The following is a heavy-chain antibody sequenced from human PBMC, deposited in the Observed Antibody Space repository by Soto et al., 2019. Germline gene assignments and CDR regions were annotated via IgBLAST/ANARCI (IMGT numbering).Heavy chain of an antibody. Sequence: GGSLRLSCAASGFTFSSYGMHWVRQAPGKGLEWVAVISYDGSNKYYADSVKGRFTISRDNSKNTLYLQMNSLRAEDTAVYYCAKGARRTGPFDYWGQGTLVTVCS. J-gene: IGHJ4*02. CDR1: GFTFSSYG. CDR3: AKGARRTGPFDY. V-gene: IGHV3-30*18. CDR2: ISYDGSNK.